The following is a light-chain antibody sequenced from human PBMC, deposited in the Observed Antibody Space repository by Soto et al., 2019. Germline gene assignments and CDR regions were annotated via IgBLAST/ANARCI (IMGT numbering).Light chain of an antibody. Sequence: QSALTQPASVSGSPGQSITISCTGTNSDIGGYNYVSWYQQHPGKAPKLMIYEVTDRPSGVSSRFSASTSGNTASLTISGLQTDDEADYYCSSYKPSSTWVFGGGTKLTVL. J-gene: IGLJ3*02. CDR2: EVT. V-gene: IGLV2-14*01. CDR1: NSDIGGYNY. CDR3: SSYKPSSTWV.